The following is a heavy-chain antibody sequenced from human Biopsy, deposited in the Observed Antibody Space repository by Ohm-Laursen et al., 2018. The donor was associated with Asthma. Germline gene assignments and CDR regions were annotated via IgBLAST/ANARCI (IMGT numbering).Heavy chain of an antibody. CDR3: ASDFPKDYVRYNFQF. CDR1: GYSLTDLS. J-gene: IGHJ4*02. D-gene: IGHD4-17*01. CDR2: HDHEEGGT. Sequence: GASVKVSCKISGYSLTDLSMHWVRQAPGQGLEWMGGHDHEEGGTVNARRFQGRVTMTEDTSTDTAYMELSSLSFDDTAVYYCASDFPKDYVRYNFQFWGQGTLATVSS. V-gene: IGHV1-24*01.